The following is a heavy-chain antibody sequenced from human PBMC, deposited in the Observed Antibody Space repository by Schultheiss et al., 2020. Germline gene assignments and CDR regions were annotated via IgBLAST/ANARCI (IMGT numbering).Heavy chain of an antibody. D-gene: IGHD3-3*01. J-gene: IGHJ5*02. Sequence: SETLSLTCTVSGGSISSYYWSWIRQPPGKGLEWIGYIYYSGSTNYNPSLKSRVTISVDTSKNQFSLKLSSVTAADTAVYYCARDNNDFWSGYSHNWFDPWGQGTLVTLSS. V-gene: IGHV4-59*01. CDR3: ARDNNDFWSGYSHNWFDP. CDR2: IYYSGST. CDR1: GGSISSYY.